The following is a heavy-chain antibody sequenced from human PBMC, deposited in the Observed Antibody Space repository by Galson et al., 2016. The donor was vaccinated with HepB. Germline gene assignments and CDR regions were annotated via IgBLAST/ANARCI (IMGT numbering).Heavy chain of an antibody. V-gene: IGHV3-21*01. CDR1: GFIFSSYS. D-gene: IGHD6-13*01. Sequence: AASGFIFSSYSMNWVRQAPGKGLEWVSSISSSSNYIYYADSVKGRFTISRDSAKNSLYLQMNSLRAEDTAVYYCARARYSSSFSGMDVWGQGTTVTVSS. CDR3: ARARYSSSFSGMDV. CDR2: ISSSSNYI. J-gene: IGHJ6*02.